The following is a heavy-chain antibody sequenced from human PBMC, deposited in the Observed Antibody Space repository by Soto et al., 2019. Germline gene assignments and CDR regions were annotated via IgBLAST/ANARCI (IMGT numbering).Heavy chain of an antibody. J-gene: IGHJ4*02. CDR3: ATARFGELLNHYFDY. D-gene: IGHD3-10*01. CDR1: GYTFTGYY. Sequence: ASVKVSCKASGYTFTGYYMHWVRQAPGQGLEWMGWINPNSGGTNYAQKFQGWVTMTEDTSTDTAYMELSSLRSEDTAVYYCATARFGELLNHYFDYWGQGTLVTVSS. CDR2: INPNSGGT. V-gene: IGHV1-2*04.